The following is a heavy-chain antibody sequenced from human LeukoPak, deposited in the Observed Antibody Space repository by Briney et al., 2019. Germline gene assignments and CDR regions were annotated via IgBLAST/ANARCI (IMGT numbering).Heavy chain of an antibody. V-gene: IGHV1-69-2*01. CDR1: GYTFTDYY. CDR2: VDPEDGET. D-gene: IGHD3-3*01. J-gene: IGHJ5*02. CDR3: ATQYYDFWSGYHNWFDP. Sequence: ASVKISCKASGYTFTDYYMHWVQQAPGKGLEWMGRVDPEDGETIYAEKFQGRVTITADTSTDTAYMELSSLRSEDTAVYYCATQYYDFWSGYHNWFDPWGQGTLVTVSS.